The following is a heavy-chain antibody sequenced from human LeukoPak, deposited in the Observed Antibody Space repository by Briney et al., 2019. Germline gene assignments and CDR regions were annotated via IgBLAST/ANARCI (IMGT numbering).Heavy chain of an antibody. CDR3: ARDLRDKGSYDFWSGCYTYYYYGMDV. CDR2: INPSGGST. J-gene: IGHJ6*02. D-gene: IGHD3-3*01. V-gene: IGHV1-46*01. CDR1: GYTFTSYY. Sequence: ASVKVSCKASGYTFTSYYMHWVRQAPGQGLEWMGIINPSGGSTSYAQKFQGRVTMTRDTSTSTAYMELSSLRSEDTAVYYCARDLRDKGSYDFWSGCYTYYYYGMDVWGQGTTVTVSS.